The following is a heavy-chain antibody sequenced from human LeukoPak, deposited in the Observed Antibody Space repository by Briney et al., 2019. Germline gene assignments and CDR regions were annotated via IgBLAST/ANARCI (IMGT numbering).Heavy chain of an antibody. CDR1: GFTFSSYV. CDR3: ARGPVDTAMVTRFDP. V-gene: IGHV3-21*01. Sequence: GGSLRLSCAASGFTFSSYVMSWVRQAPGKGLEWVSSISSSSSYIYYADSVKGRFTISRDNAKNSLYLQMNSLRAEDTAVYYCARGPVDTAMVTRFDPWGQGTLVTVSS. D-gene: IGHD5-18*01. J-gene: IGHJ5*02. CDR2: ISSSSSYI.